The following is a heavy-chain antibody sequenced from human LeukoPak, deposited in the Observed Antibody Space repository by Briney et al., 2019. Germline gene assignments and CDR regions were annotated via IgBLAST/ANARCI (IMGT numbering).Heavy chain of an antibody. CDR3: ARALRYSSGWALDY. J-gene: IGHJ4*02. Sequence: SQTLSLTCAISGDSVSSNNAAWNWIRQSPSRGLEWLGSTYYRSKWYNDYAASVKSRITIKSDTPKNHLSLQLNSVTPEDTAVYFCARALRYSSGWALDYWGQGTLVTVSS. V-gene: IGHV6-1*01. D-gene: IGHD6-25*01. CDR2: TYYRSKWYN. CDR1: GDSVSSNNAA.